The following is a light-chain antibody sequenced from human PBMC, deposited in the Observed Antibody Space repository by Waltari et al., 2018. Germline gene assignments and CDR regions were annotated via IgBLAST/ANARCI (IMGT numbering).Light chain of an antibody. CDR2: HAS. Sequence: EIVLTPSPATLSLSPGERATLPCRASQSVSNFLAWYQQKPGQAPRLLIYHASKRATDIPDRFSGRGSGTDFTLTISSLEPGDSAVYYCQQRANWPPLTFGGGTRVEI. CDR3: QQRANWPPLT. CDR1: QSVSNF. V-gene: IGKV3-11*01. J-gene: IGKJ4*01.